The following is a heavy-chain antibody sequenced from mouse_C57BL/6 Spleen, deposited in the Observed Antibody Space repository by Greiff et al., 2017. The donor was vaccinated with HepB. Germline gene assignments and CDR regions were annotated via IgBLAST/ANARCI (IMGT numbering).Heavy chain of an antibody. CDR3: TDGPRSFDV. V-gene: IGHV6-3*01. D-gene: IGHD1-1*02. J-gene: IGHJ1*03. Sequence: EVKVEESGGGLVQPGGSMKLSCVASGFTFSNYWMNWVRQSPEKGLEWVAQIRLKSDNYATHYAESVKGRFTISRDDSKSSVYLQMNNLRAEDTGIYYCTDGPRSFDVWGTGTTVTVSS. CDR2: IRLKSDNYAT. CDR1: GFTFSNYW.